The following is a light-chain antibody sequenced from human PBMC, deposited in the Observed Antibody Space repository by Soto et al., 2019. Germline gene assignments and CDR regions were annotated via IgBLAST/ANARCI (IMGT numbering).Light chain of an antibody. CDR1: SSDVGAYNY. V-gene: IGLV2-14*01. CDR2: EVS. CDR3: SSYTSSSTYV. Sequence: QSVLTQPASVSGSPGQSITLSCTGTSSDVGAYNYVSWYQQHPGKAPKLMIYEVSNRPSGVSNRFSGSKSGSTASLTISGLQAEDEADYYCSSYTSSSTYVFGTGPKVTVL. J-gene: IGLJ1*01.